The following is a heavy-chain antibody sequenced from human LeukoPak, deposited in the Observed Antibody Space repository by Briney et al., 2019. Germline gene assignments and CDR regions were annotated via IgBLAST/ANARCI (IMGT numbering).Heavy chain of an antibody. V-gene: IGHV3-7*01. CDR2: IKQDGSQK. D-gene: IGHD3-10*01. CDR3: ARDKGYGSDY. Sequence: GGSLRLSCEASGFTFSDHWMNWVRQAPGKGLEWVACIKQDGSQKDCVDSVKGRFTISRDNAKNSLYLQMSSLRAEDTAMYYCARDKGYGSDYWGPGVQVTVSS. CDR1: GFTFSDHW. J-gene: IGHJ4*02.